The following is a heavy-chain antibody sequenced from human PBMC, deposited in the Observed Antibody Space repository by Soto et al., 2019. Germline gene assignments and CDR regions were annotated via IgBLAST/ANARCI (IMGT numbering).Heavy chain of an antibody. Sequence: EVQLLESGGGLVQPGGSLRLSCASSGSTFSNYAMTWVRQAPGNGLEWVSTISGSGSATYYADSVKGRFTISRDNSKDTLYLEMNSLRAEDTAVYYCAKDPRLELRGVDSWGQGTLVTVSA. D-gene: IGHD1-7*01. CDR3: AKDPRLELRGVDS. V-gene: IGHV3-23*01. CDR2: ISGSGSAT. CDR1: GSTFSNYA. J-gene: IGHJ4*02.